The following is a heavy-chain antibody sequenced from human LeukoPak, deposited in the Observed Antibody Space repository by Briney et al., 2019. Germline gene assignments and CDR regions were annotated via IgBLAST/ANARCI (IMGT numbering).Heavy chain of an antibody. CDR1: GFTFSTYA. J-gene: IGHJ4*02. CDR3: ARGFLGGTDQYFDS. CDR2: IGGGGPTT. V-gene: IGHV3-23*01. Sequence: GESLTLSCAASGFTFSTYAMNWVRQAPAKGLEWVSTIGGGGPTTDYADSVKDRSTISRDNSKNTLYLQMNSLRAEDTAVYFCARGFLGGTDQYFDSWGQGTLVTVSS. D-gene: IGHD6-19*01.